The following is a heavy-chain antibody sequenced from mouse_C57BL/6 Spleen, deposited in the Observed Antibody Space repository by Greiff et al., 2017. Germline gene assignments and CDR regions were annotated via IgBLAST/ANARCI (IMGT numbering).Heavy chain of an antibody. CDR3: ARGPDYDYDRAWFAY. CDR2: IDPNSGGT. D-gene: IGHD2-4*01. V-gene: IGHV1-72*01. Sequence: QVQLQQPGAELVKPGASVKLSCKASGYTFTSYWMHWVKQRPGRGLEWIGRIDPNSGGTKYNEKFKSKATLTVDKPSNTAYMQLSSLTSEDSAVYYCARGPDYDYDRAWFAYWGQGTLVTVSA. J-gene: IGHJ3*01. CDR1: GYTFTSYW.